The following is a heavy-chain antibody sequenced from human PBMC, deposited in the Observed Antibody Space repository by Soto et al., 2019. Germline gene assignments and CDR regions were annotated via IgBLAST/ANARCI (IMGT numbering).Heavy chain of an antibody. V-gene: IGHV4-34*01. D-gene: IGHD6-13*01. CDR3: ARGPVSQYSSSWLYYFDY. CDR1: GGSFSGYY. CDR2: INHSGST. Sequence: SETLSLTCAVYGGSFSGYYWSWIRQPPGKGLEWIGEINHSGSTNYNPSLKSRVTISVDTSKNQFSLKLSSVTAADTAVYYCARGPVSQYSSSWLYYFDYWGQGTLVTVSS. J-gene: IGHJ4*02.